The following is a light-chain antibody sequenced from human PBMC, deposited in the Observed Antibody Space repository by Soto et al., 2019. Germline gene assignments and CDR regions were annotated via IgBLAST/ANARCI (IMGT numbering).Light chain of an antibody. Sequence: DIQMTQSPSSLSASVGDRVTITCRASQSISRYLNWYQQKAGKAPKLLIYAASSLQSGVPSRFSGSGSGTDFTLTISSLQPEDFATYYCQQSSSTPWTFGQGTKVEIK. J-gene: IGKJ1*01. CDR3: QQSSSTPWT. V-gene: IGKV1-39*01. CDR2: AAS. CDR1: QSISRY.